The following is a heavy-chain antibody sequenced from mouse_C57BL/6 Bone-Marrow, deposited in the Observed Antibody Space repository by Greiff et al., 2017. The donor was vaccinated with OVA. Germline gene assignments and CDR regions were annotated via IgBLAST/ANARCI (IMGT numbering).Heavy chain of an antibody. J-gene: IGHJ3*01. V-gene: IGHV5-6*01. CDR1: GFTFSSYG. D-gene: IGHD1-1*01. CDR3: ARQEITTVEGSWFAY. CDR2: ISSGGSYT. Sequence: DVQLQESGGDLVKPGGSLKLSCAASGFTFSSYGMSWVRQTPDKRLEWVATISSGGSYTYYPDSVKGRFTISRDNAKNTLYLQMSSLKSEDTAMYYCARQEITTVEGSWFAYWGQGTLVTVSA.